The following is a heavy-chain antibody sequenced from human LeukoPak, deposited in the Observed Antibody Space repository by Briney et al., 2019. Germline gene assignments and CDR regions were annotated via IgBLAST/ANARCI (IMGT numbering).Heavy chain of an antibody. D-gene: IGHD2-2*01. CDR3: ARRLGYCSGASCYVAPFDY. CDR2: ISGSGGST. CDR1: GFTFSSYA. J-gene: IGHJ4*02. Sequence: GGSLRLSCAASGFTFSSYAMSWVRQAPGKGLEWVSAISGSGGSTYYVDSVKGRFTISRDSSKNTLYLQMNSLRAEDTAVYYCARRLGYCSGASCYVAPFDYWGQGTLVTVSS. V-gene: IGHV3-23*01.